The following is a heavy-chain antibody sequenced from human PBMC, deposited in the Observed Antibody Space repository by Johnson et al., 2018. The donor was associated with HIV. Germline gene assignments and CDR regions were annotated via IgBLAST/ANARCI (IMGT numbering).Heavy chain of an antibody. CDR3: AKVSSQSSSWYDAFDI. Sequence: VQLVESGGGLVQPGRSLRLSCAASGFTFDDYAIHWVRQAPGKGLEWVSGISWNSGSIGYADSVKGRFTISRDNAKNSLYLQMNSLRAEDTALYYCAKVSSQSSSWYDAFDIWGQGTMVTVSS. CDR2: ISWNSGSI. J-gene: IGHJ3*02. D-gene: IGHD6-13*01. CDR1: GFTFDDYA. V-gene: IGHV3-9*01.